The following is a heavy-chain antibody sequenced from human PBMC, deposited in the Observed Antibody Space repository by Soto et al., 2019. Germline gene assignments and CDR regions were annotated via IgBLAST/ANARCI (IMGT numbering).Heavy chain of an antibody. CDR3: AREDGYNYVDY. CDR1: GGAISSGDYY. D-gene: IGHD5-12*01. V-gene: IGHV4-30-4*01. CDR2: IYYSGST. Sequence: SETLSLTCTVSGGAISSGDYYWSWIRQPPGKGLEWIGYIYYSGSTYYNPSLKRRVTISVDTSKNQFCLKLSSVTAADTAVYYCAREDGYNYVDYWGEGALVTVSS. J-gene: IGHJ4*02.